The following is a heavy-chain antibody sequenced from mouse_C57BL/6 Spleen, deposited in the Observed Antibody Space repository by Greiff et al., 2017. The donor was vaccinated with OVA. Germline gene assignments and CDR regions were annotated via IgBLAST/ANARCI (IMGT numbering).Heavy chain of an antibody. Sequence: QVQLQQPGAELVKPGASVKMSCKASGYTFTSYWITWVKQRPGQGLEWIGDIYPGSGSTKYNAKFKSKATLTVDTSSSTAYMQLSSLTSEDSAVYYCARPYGSSFYFDYWGQGTTLTVSS. D-gene: IGHD1-1*01. CDR1: GYTFTSYW. CDR2: IYPGSGST. V-gene: IGHV1-55*01. J-gene: IGHJ2*01. CDR3: ARPYGSSFYFDY.